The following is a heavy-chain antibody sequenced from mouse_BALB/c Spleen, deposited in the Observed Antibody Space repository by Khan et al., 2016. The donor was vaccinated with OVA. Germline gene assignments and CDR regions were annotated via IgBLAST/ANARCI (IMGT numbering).Heavy chain of an antibody. J-gene: IGHJ1*01. CDR2: IAPANGNT. CDR1: GFNIKDTY. Sequence: EVQLQQSGAELVKPGASVKLSCTASGFNIKDTYMHWVKQRPEQGLEWIGRIAPANGNTKYDPTFQGKATITAVTSSNTSYLQLNSLTSEDTAAYYCAQPTDDPQDFDVWGPGTTVTVSS. D-gene: IGHD2-3*01. CDR3: AQPTDDPQDFDV. V-gene: IGHV14-3*02.